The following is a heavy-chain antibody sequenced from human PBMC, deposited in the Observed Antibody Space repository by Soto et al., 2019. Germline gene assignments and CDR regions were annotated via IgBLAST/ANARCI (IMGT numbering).Heavy chain of an antibody. V-gene: IGHV5-51*01. CDR3: ARHSYYGSGSYYYYYYMDV. CDR1: GYSFTSYW. CDR2: IYPGDSDT. D-gene: IGHD3-10*01. Sequence: GESLKISCKGSGYSFTSYWIGWVRQMPGKGLEWMGIIYPGDSDTRYSPSFQGQVTISADKSISTAYLQWSSLKASDTAMYYCARHSYYGSGSYYYYYYMDVWGKGTTVTVS. J-gene: IGHJ6*03.